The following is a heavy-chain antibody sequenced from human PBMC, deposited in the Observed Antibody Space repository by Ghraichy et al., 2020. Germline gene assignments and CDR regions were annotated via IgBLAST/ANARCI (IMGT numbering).Heavy chain of an antibody. J-gene: IGHJ6*02. V-gene: IGHV1-3*01. Sequence: ASVKVSCKASGYTFTTYAINWVRQAPGQRLEWMGWMNAGNGDTKYAQKFQDRVSITRDTSASTVYVEMSSLRSEDTAVYYCARDGHYDFWSGYYGPNLRGLDVWGQGTTVTVSS. CDR1: GYTFTTYA. CDR2: MNAGNGDT. CDR3: ARDGHYDFWSGYYGPNLRGLDV. D-gene: IGHD3-3*01.